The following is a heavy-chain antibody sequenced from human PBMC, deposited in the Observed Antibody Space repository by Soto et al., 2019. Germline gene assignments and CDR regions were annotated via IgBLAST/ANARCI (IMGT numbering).Heavy chain of an antibody. D-gene: IGHD5-18*01. CDR3: ARQGYNYGYDY. CDR1: GNSFTTFW. V-gene: IGHV5-51*01. CDR2: IYPGDSDA. Sequence: GESLKISCQGSGNSFTTFWIAWVRQIPGAGLEWMGIIYPGDSDARYSPSFQGQVTISADKSISTAYLHWSSLKASDTAMYYCARQGYNYGYDYWGQGTLVTVSS. J-gene: IGHJ4*02.